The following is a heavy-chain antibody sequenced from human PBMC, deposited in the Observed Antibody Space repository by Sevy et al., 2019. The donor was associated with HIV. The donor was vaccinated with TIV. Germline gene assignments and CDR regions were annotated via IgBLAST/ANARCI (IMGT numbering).Heavy chain of an antibody. CDR3: ARSPLWFGELLAGVDS. CDR1: GYTFTSYG. D-gene: IGHD3-10*01. J-gene: IGHJ4*02. Sequence: ASVKVSCKASGYTFTSYGISWVRQAPGQGLEWMGWISAYNGNTNYAQKLQGRVTMTTDTSTSTAYMELRSLRSDDTAVYYCARSPLWFGELLAGVDSWGQGTLVTVSS. CDR2: ISAYNGNT. V-gene: IGHV1-18*01.